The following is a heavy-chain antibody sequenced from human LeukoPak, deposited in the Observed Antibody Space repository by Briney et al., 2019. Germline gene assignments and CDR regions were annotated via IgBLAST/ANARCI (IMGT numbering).Heavy chain of an antibody. CDR3: AKADYGSGTYYNILDN. Sequence: GGPVRHSCAASGFTFSSYGMHWDRQAPGKGLEWVAVISYDGSNKYYADSVKGRFTISRDNSKNTLYLQMNSLRAEDTAVYYCAKADYGSGTYYNILDNGGQGTMVTVSS. CDR1: GFTFSSYG. D-gene: IGHD3-10*01. J-gene: IGHJ4*01. V-gene: IGHV3-30*18. CDR2: ISYDGSNK.